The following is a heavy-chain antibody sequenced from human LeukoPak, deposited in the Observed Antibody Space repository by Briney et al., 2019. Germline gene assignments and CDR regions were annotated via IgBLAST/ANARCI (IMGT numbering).Heavy chain of an antibody. V-gene: IGHV3-21*04. CDR1: GFTFSSYS. Sequence: GGSLRLSCAASGFTFSSYSMNWVRQAPGKGLEWVSSISSSSSYIYYADSVKGRFTISRDNSKNTLYMQMNSLRAEDTALYYCSKGGYSSPFDPWGQGTLVTVSS. J-gene: IGHJ5*02. D-gene: IGHD6-13*01. CDR2: ISSSSSYI. CDR3: SKGGYSSPFDP.